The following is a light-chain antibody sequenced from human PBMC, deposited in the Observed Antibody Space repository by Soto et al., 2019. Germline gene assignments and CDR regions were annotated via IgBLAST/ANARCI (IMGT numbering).Light chain of an antibody. V-gene: IGLV2-23*02. CDR1: NSDVGRYNL. CDR3: CSYGGYSTFVI. J-gene: IGLJ2*01. Sequence: QSALTQPASVSGSPGQSITISCTGANSDVGRYNLISWYQQRPGKAPQLIIYEADKRPSGVSNRFSGSKSGNTASLTISGLQADDEADYHCCSYGGYSTFVIFGGGNKVTVL. CDR2: EAD.